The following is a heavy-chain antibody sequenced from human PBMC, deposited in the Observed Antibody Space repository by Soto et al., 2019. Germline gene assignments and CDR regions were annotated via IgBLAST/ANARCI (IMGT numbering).Heavy chain of an antibody. CDR3: AGDTDGIVVVPAAM. V-gene: IGHV3-21*01. CDR1: GFTFSSYS. CDR2: ISSSSSYI. J-gene: IGHJ4*02. Sequence: EVQLVESGGGLVKPGGSLRLSCAASGFTFSSYSMNWVRQAPGKGLEWVSSISSSSSYIYYADSVKGRFTISRDNAKNSLYLQMNSLRAEDTAVYYCAGDTDGIVVVPAAMWGQGTLVTVSS. D-gene: IGHD2-2*01.